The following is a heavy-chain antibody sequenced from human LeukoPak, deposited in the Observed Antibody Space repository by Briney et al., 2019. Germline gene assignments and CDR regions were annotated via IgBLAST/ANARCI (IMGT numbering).Heavy chain of an antibody. V-gene: IGHV3-74*01. CDR1: GFTFSSYW. CDR3: AKTSSSWSLISANWFDP. Sequence: GGSLRLSCAASGFTFSSYWFHWVRQTPGKGLVWVARINNDGTYTTYADSVKGRFTISRDNAQNTLYLQMNSLTAEDTGVYYCAKTSSSWSLISANWFDPWGQGTLVTVSS. J-gene: IGHJ5*02. CDR2: INNDGTYT. D-gene: IGHD6-13*01.